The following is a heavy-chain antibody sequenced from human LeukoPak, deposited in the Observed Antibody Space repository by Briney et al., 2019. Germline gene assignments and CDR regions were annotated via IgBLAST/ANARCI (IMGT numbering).Heavy chain of an antibody. Sequence: SETLSLTCTVSGGSISSSSYYWGWIRQPPGKGLEWIGSIYYSGSTYYNPPLKSRVTISVDTSKNQFSLKLSSVTAADTAEYYCARLLYYYDSSGSLRRYFDYWGQGTLVTVSS. CDR3: ARLLYYYDSSGSLRRYFDY. CDR2: IYYSGST. V-gene: IGHV4-39*01. CDR1: GGSISSSSYY. J-gene: IGHJ4*02. D-gene: IGHD3-22*01.